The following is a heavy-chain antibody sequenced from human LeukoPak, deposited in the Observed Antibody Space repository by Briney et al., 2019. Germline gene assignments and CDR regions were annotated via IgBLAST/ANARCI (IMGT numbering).Heavy chain of an antibody. CDR2: INYSGST. CDR1: GDSISSYY. J-gene: IGHJ3*02. Sequence: SETLSLTCTVAGDSISSYYWSWIRQPPGKGLEWIGYINYSGSTNYNPSLKSRVTISVDTSKNQFSLKVSSVTAADTAVYYCARFYGSGSDAAFDIWGQGTMVTVSS. CDR3: ARFYGSGSDAAFDI. D-gene: IGHD3-10*01. V-gene: IGHV4-59*01.